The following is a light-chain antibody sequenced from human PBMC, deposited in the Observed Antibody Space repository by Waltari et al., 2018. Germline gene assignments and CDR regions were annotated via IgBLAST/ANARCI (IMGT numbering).Light chain of an antibody. CDR1: RSDVGNYNL. V-gene: IGLV2-23*01. CDR2: DDN. Sequence: QSALTQPASVSGSPGQSIPISCTGTRSDVGNYNLVAWYQQYPGKAPKVMIYDDNRRPSGVSDRFSGSKSGNTASLTISGVQAEDEADYYCCSYAGSYTWVFGGGTKLTVL. CDR3: CSYAGSYTWV. J-gene: IGLJ3*02.